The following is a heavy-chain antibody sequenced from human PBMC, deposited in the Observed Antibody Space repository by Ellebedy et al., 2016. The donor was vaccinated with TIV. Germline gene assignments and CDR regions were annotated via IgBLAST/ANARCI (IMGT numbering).Heavy chain of an antibody. CDR3: ARDRDYGTFDY. J-gene: IGHJ4*02. V-gene: IGHV1-3*01. Sequence: AASVKVSCKASGYTFTSYAMHWVHQAPGQRLEWMGWINAGNGITKYSQKFQGRVTITRDTSASTAYMELSSLRSEDTAVYYCARDRDYGTFDYWGQGTLVTVSS. CDR1: GYTFTSYA. D-gene: IGHD4-17*01. CDR2: INAGNGIT.